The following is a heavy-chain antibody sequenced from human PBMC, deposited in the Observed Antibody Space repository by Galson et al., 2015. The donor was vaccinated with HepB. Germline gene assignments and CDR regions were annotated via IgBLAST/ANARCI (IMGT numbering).Heavy chain of an antibody. D-gene: IGHD2-21*02. CDR1: GFSLSNARMG. CDR3: ARVVTAIDHWYFDL. V-gene: IGHV2-26*01. J-gene: IGHJ2*01. Sequence: PALVKPTQTLTLTCTVSGFSLSNARMGVSWIRQPPGKALEWLAHIFSNDEKSYSTSLKSRLTISKDTSKSQVVLTMTNMDPVDTATYYCARVVTAIDHWYFDLWGRGTLVTVSS. CDR2: IFSNDEK.